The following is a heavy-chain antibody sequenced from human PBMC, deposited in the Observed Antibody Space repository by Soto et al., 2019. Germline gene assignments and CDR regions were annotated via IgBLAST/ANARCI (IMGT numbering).Heavy chain of an antibody. Sequence: SVKVSCKASGYTFTSYDINWVRQATGQGLEWMGGIIPNFGTANYAQKFQGRVTITADESTSTAYMELSSLRSEDTAVYYCARGGFLEWLLYGMDVWGQGTTVTVSS. CDR1: GYTFTSYD. CDR2: IIPNFGTA. J-gene: IGHJ6*02. D-gene: IGHD3-3*01. CDR3: ARGGFLEWLLYGMDV. V-gene: IGHV1-69*13.